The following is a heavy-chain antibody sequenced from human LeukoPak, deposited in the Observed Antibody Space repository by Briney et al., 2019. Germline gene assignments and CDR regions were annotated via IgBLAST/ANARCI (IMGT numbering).Heavy chain of an antibody. CDR3: TRRPYSSSWYYFDY. CDR2: IRYDGTNE. V-gene: IGHV3-30*02. J-gene: IGHJ4*02. CDR1: GFTFSFYG. D-gene: IGHD6-13*01. Sequence: PGGSLRLSCAASGFTFSFYGMHWVRQAPGKGLEWVAFIRYDGTNEYYADSLKGRFTISRDNSKNTLYLQMNSLRPEDTAVYYCTRRPYSSSWYYFDYWGQGTLVTVSS.